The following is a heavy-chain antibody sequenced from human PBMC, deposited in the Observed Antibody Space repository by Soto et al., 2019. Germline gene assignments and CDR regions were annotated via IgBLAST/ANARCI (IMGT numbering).Heavy chain of an antibody. CDR2: ISGSGGST. CDR1: GFTFSSYA. D-gene: IGHD2-2*01. Sequence: VGSLRLSCAASGFTFSSYAMSWVRQAPGKGLAWVSVISGSGGSTYYADSVKGRFTISRDNSKNTLYLQMNSLRAEDTAVYYCAKDSPYCSRTSCYYVYWGQGTLVTVSS. CDR3: AKDSPYCSRTSCYYVY. J-gene: IGHJ4*02. V-gene: IGHV3-23*01.